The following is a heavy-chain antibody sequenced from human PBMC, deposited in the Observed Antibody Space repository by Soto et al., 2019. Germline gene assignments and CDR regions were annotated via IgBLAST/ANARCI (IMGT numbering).Heavy chain of an antibody. D-gene: IGHD6-6*01. CDR2: IYYSGRT. V-gene: IGHV4-30-4*01. Sequence: SETLSLTCSVSGGSITSVDHYWSWIRQPPGKGLEWIGYIYYSGRTYYNPSLKSRVTISIDTSRNQFSLKLRSVTAADTAVYYCARSPYSSSSLDWFDPWGQGMLVTVSS. CDR3: ARSPYSSSSLDWFDP. J-gene: IGHJ5*02. CDR1: GGSITSVDHY.